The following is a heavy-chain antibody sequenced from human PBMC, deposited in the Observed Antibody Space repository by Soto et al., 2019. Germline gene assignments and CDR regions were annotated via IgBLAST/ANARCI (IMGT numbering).Heavy chain of an antibody. V-gene: IGHV4-39*01. D-gene: IGHD4-17*01. J-gene: IGHJ4*02. CDR2: IYYSGST. CDR3: ARHYGDYFDY. Sequence: QLQLQESGPGLVKPSETLSLTCTVSGGSISSSSYYWGWIRQPPGKGLEWIGSIYYSGSTYYNPSLTRRVTISVDTSKNQFSLKLSSVTAADTAVYYCARHYGDYFDYWGQGTLVTVSS. CDR1: GGSISSSSYY.